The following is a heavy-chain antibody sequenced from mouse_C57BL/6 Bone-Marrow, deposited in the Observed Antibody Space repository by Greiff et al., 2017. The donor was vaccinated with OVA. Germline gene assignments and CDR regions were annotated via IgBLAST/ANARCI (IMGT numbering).Heavy chain of an antibody. J-gene: IGHJ1*03. CDR3: ARDAEESYWYFDV. CDR2: SRNKANDYTT. CDR1: GFTFSDFY. Sequence: EVQRVESGGGLVQSGRSLRLSCATSGFTFSDFYMEWVRQAPGKGLEWIAASRNKANDYTTEYSASVKGRFIVSRDTSQSILYLQMNALRAEDTAIYYCARDAEESYWYFDVWGTGTTVTVSS. V-gene: IGHV7-1*01.